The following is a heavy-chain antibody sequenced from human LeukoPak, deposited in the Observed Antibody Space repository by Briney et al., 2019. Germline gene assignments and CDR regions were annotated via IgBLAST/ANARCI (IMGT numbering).Heavy chain of an antibody. V-gene: IGHV1-18*01. CDR2: NRGYKGKT. Sequence: AASVKVSCKASGYILTSFGISWVRQAPGQGLEVQGWNRGYKGKTKYAQKVQGNITITTDTYTSTAYMELRSLRSEDTAVYYCASHYDSSGIDYWGQGTLVTVSS. CDR1: GYILTSFG. CDR3: ASHYDSSGIDY. J-gene: IGHJ4*02. D-gene: IGHD3-22*01.